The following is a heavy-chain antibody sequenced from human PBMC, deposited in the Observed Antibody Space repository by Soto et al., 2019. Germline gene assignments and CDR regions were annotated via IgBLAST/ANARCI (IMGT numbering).Heavy chain of an antibody. CDR1: GYTFTSYG. D-gene: IGHD3-10*01. CDR2: ISAYNGNT. J-gene: IGHJ4*02. V-gene: IGHV1-18*01. Sequence: QVQLVQSGAEVKKPGASVKVSCKASGYTFTSYGISWVRQAPGQGLEWMGWISAYNGNTNYAQKLQGRVTMTTDTTTGKGYNEVRRLGSGGQGGFYCARTNGSGGQGGGYWGQGTLVTVSS. CDR3: ARTNGSGGQGGGY.